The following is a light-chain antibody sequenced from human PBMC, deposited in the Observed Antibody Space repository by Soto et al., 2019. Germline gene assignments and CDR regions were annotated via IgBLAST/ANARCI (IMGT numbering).Light chain of an antibody. V-gene: IGKV3D-15*01. Sequence: EIVMTQSPATLSVSPGERATLSCRASQSVDSNLDWYQQKPGQAPRLLIFGASTRATGIPARFSGSGSGTDFTLTISSLQSEDFGVYFCQQYDNWPLTFGGGTKVEIK. CDR3: QQYDNWPLT. J-gene: IGKJ4*01. CDR2: GAS. CDR1: QSVDSN.